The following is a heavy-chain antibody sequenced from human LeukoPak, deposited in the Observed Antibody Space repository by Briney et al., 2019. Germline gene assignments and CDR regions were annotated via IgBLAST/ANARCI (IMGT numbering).Heavy chain of an antibody. Sequence: GGSLRLSCAASGFTFSSYWMSWVRQAPGKGLEWVANIKQDGSEKNYVDSVRGRFTISRDNAKNTLYLQMNSLRAEDTAVYYCVRGGASTWSWGQGTLVTVSS. V-gene: IGHV3-7*01. D-gene: IGHD2-15*01. CDR3: VRGGASTWS. J-gene: IGHJ5*02. CDR1: GFTFSSYW. CDR2: IKQDGSEK.